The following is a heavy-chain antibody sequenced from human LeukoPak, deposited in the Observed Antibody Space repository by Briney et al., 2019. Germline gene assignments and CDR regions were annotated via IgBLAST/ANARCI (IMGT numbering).Heavy chain of an antibody. Sequence: GGSLRLSCAASGFTFSSYAMHWVRQAPGKGLEWVAVISYDGSNKYYADSVKGRFTISRDNSKNTLYLQMNSLRAEDTAVYYCVRLRCSSTNCHTLYYYYMDVWDKGTTVTVSS. D-gene: IGHD2-2*02. CDR2: ISYDGSNK. CDR3: VRLRCSSTNCHTLYYYYMDV. CDR1: GFTFSSYA. V-gene: IGHV3-30-3*01. J-gene: IGHJ6*03.